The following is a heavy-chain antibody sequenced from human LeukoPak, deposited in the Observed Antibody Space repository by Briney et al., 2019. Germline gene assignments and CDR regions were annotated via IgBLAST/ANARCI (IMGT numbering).Heavy chain of an antibody. CDR1: GGSFSGYY. J-gene: IGHJ4*02. CDR3: ARHIVVVPAARYYFDY. V-gene: IGHV4-34*01. CDR2: INHSGST. Sequence: LKPSETLSLTCAVYGGSFSGYYWSWIRQLPGKGLEWIGEINHSGSTNYNPSLKSRVTISVDTSKNQFSLKLSSVTAADTAVYYCARHIVVVPAARYYFDYWGQGTLVTVSS. D-gene: IGHD2-2*01.